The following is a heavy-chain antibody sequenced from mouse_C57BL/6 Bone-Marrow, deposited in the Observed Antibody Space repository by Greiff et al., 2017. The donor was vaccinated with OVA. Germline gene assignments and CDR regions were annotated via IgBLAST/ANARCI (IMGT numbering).Heavy chain of an antibody. CDR2: ISYDGSN. Sequence: EVQLQQSGPGLVKPSQSLSLTCSVTGYSITSGYYWNWIRQFPGNKLEWMGYISYDGSNNYNPSLKNRISITRDTSKNQFFLKLNSVTTEDTATYYWAREGGGAYSYYYAMDYWGQGTSVTVSS. J-gene: IGHJ4*01. CDR1: GYSITSGYY. V-gene: IGHV3-6*01. CDR3: AREGGGAYSYYYAMDY. D-gene: IGHD1-1*01.